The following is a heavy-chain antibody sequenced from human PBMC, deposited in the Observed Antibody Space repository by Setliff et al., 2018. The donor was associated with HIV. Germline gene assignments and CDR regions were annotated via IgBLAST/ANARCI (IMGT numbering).Heavy chain of an antibody. CDR2: IRYDGNKI. D-gene: IGHD1-26*01. J-gene: IGHJ6*03. CDR1: GFTFDDYA. Sequence: GGSLRLSCAASGFTFDDYAMHWVRQAPGKGLEWVAVIRYDGNKIDYGDSVKGRFTISRDNAKNSLYLQMNSLRAEDTAVYYCARDPIDSGSYHLGYYYYMDVWGKGTTVTVSS. V-gene: IGHV3-33*08. CDR3: ARDPIDSGSYHLGYYYYMDV.